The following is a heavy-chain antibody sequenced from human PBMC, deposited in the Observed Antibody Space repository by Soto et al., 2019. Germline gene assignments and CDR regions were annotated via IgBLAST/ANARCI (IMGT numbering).Heavy chain of an antibody. CDR3: VREGPPSGKLFDY. CDR2: ISRDGVWT. V-gene: IGHV1-46*01. Sequence: QVQMVQSGAEVKMPGASVKVSCQAFGYTLASYYMHWVRQAPGQGLEWVGFISRDGVWTGYAQNFQDRATVSRDTSTTTVYLGLSSLRSEDTAVYYCVREGPPSGKLFDYWGQGTLVTVAS. D-gene: IGHD1-26*01. CDR1: GYTLASYY. J-gene: IGHJ4*02.